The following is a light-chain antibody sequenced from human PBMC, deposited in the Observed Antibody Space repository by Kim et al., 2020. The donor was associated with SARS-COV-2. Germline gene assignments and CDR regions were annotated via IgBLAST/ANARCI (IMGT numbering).Light chain of an antibody. CDR2: DAS. CDR1: QSVSNY. Sequence: EIVLTQSPATLSLSPGERATLSCWASQSVSNYLAWYQQKPVQAPRLLIYDASNRATGIPARFSGSGSGTDFTLTISSLEPEDFAVYYCQQRSNWPLTFGGGTKVDIK. CDR3: QQRSNWPLT. J-gene: IGKJ4*01. V-gene: IGKV3-11*01.